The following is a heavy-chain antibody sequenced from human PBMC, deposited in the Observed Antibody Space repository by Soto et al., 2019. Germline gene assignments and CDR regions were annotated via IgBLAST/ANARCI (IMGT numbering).Heavy chain of an antibody. Sequence: PGGSLRLSCAASGFTFSNAWMSWVRQAPGKGLEWVGRIKSKTDVGTTDYAAPVKGRFTISRDDSKTTLYLQMNSLKTEDTAVYYCTTRWTYGMDVWGQGTTVTVSS. V-gene: IGHV3-15*01. CDR1: GFTFSNAW. CDR3: TTRWTYGMDV. CDR2: IKSKTDVGTT. J-gene: IGHJ6*02.